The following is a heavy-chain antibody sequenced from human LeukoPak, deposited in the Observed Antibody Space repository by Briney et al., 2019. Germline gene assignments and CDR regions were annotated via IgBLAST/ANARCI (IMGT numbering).Heavy chain of an antibody. CDR3: ARVLRYYYFDQ. D-gene: IGHD3-9*01. CDR1: GFSFNTYN. Sequence: GGSLRLSCAASGFSFNTYNMNWVSQAPGKGLEWVSSITMSSTYIYYADSVKGRFTISRDNAKSSVFLQMNSLRAEDTAVYYCARVLRYYYFDQWGQGTLVTVSS. V-gene: IGHV3-21*01. CDR2: ITMSSTYI. J-gene: IGHJ4*02.